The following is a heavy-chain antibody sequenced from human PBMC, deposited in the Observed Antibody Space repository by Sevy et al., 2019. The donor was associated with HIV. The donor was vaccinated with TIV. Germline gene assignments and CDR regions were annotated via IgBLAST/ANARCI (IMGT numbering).Heavy chain of an antibody. V-gene: IGHV1-46*01. CDR1: GYTFTSYY. Sequence: ASVKVSCKASGYTFTSYYMHWVRQAPGQGLEWMGIINPSGGSTSYAQKFQGRVTMTRDKSTSTVYMELSSLRSEDTAVYYCARDPVYGSGSSYYYYMDVWGKGTTVTVSS. CDR2: INPSGGST. CDR3: ARDPVYGSGSSYYYYMDV. J-gene: IGHJ6*03. D-gene: IGHD3-10*01.